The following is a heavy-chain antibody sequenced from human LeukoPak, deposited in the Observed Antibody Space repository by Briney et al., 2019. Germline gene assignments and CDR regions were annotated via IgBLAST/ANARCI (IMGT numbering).Heavy chain of an antibody. V-gene: IGHV3-30*04. CDR3: AKGDTTWELPHDY. Sequence: GGSLRLSCAASGFIFSSYAMHWVRQAPGKGLEWVAVISYDGSNKYYADSVKGRFTISRDNSKNTLYLQMNSLRAEDTAVYYCAKGDTTWELPHDYWGQGTLVTVSS. CDR2: ISYDGSNK. CDR1: GFIFSSYA. J-gene: IGHJ4*02. D-gene: IGHD1-26*01.